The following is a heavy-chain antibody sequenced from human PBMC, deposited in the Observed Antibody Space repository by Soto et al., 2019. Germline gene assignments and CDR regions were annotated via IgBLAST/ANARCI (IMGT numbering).Heavy chain of an antibody. CDR1: GGSISSGGYY. J-gene: IGHJ3*02. CDR2: IYYSGST. Sequence: QVQLQESGPGLVKPSQTLSLTCTVSGGSISSGGYYWSWIRQHPGKGLEWIGYIYYSGSTYYNPSLKSRVTISVDTSKNQFSLKLSSVTAADTAVYYCARGVFAGLVIISKTFDIWGQGTMVTVSS. CDR3: ARGVFAGLVIISKTFDI. V-gene: IGHV4-31*03. D-gene: IGHD3-9*01.